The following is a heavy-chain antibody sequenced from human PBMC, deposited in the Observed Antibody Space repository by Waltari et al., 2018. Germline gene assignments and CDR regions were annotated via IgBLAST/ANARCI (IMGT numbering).Heavy chain of an antibody. J-gene: IGHJ4*02. CDR3: ARLSDILEWFGTTFDY. CDR2: IYYVGST. D-gene: IGHD3-3*01. CDR1: GGSISSSSYY. V-gene: IGHV4-39*07. Sequence: QLQLQESGPGLVKPSETLSLTCTVSGGSISSSSYYWGWIRQPPGKGLEWIGSIYYVGSTYDNPSLKRRVTISVDTSKNQFSLKLSSVTAADTAVYYCARLSDILEWFGTTFDYWGQGTLVTVSS.